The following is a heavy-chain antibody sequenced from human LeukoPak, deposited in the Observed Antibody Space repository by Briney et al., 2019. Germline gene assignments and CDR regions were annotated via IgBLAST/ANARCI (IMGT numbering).Heavy chain of an antibody. V-gene: IGHV1-18*01. Sequence: ASVKVSCKASGYTFTSYGISWVRQAPGQGLEWMGWISAYNGDTNYAQKLQGGVTMTTDTSTSTAYMELRSLRSDDTAVYYCARAEIRAIASSGWYGFAYWGQGTLVTVSS. CDR3: ARAEIRAIASSGWYGFAY. CDR1: GYTFTSYG. D-gene: IGHD6-19*01. CDR2: ISAYNGDT. J-gene: IGHJ4*02.